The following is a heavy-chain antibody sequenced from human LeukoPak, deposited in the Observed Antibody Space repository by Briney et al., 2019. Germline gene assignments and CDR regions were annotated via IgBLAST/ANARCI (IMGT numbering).Heavy chain of an antibody. CDR1: GFTFSSYA. V-gene: IGHV3-30-3*01. D-gene: IGHD3-22*01. CDR2: ISYDGGNK. CDR3: AKDYDSSGWAAFDI. Sequence: HPGGSLRLSCAASGFTFSSYAMHWVRQAPGKGLEWVAVISYDGGNKYYADSVKGRFTISRDNSKNPLYLQMNSLRAEDTAVYYCAKDYDSSGWAAFDIWGQGTMVTVSS. J-gene: IGHJ3*02.